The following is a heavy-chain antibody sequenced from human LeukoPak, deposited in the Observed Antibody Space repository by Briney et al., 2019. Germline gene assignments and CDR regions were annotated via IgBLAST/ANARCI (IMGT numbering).Heavy chain of an antibody. Sequence: SETLSLTCAVSGGSISSSNWWSWVRQPPGKGLEWIGEIYHSGSTYYNPSLKSRVTISVDTSKNQFSLKLSSVTAADTAVYYCARVTAASGLCLGYWGQGTLVTVSS. J-gene: IGHJ4*02. CDR2: IYHSGST. CDR1: GGSISSSNW. D-gene: IGHD6-13*01. V-gene: IGHV4-4*02. CDR3: ARVTAASGLCLGY.